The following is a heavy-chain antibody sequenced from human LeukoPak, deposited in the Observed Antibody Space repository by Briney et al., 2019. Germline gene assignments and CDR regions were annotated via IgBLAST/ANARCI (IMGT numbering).Heavy chain of an antibody. V-gene: IGHV4-39*07. CDR2: IYYSGST. CDR1: GDSISSSSYY. Sequence: SETLSLTCTVSGDSISSSSYYWGWIRQPPGKGLEWIGSIYYSGSTYYNPSLKSRVTISVDTSKNQFSLKLSSVTAADTAVYYCARVENYYDSSGRFDYWGQGTLVTVSS. CDR3: ARVENYYDSSGRFDY. J-gene: IGHJ4*02. D-gene: IGHD3-22*01.